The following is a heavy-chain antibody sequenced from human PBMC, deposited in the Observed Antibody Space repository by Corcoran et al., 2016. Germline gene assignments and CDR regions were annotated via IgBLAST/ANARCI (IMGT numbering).Heavy chain of an antibody. D-gene: IGHD3-10*01. J-gene: IGHJ4*02. V-gene: IGHV3-30*18. CDR3: AKGGASGSGWYYFDD. CDR2: ISSDGNNK. CDR1: GFTFSSYG. Sequence: QVQLVESGGGVVQPGRSLRLSCAASGFTFSSYGMLWVRQAPGKGLEWVAVISSDGNNKYYADSVKGRFTISRDNSKNTLYLQMNSLRAEDTAVFSCAKGGASGSGWYYFDDWGQGTLVTVSS.